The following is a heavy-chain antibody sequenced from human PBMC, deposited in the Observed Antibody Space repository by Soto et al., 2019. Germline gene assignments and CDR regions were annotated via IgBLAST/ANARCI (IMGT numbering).Heavy chain of an antibody. CDR3: AKVYIVDAFDI. Sequence: LRLSCEASGFTFGNYAMTWVRQGPGKGLEWVSAISGSGGSTYYADSVKGRFTISRDNSKNTLYLQMNSLRAEDTAVYYCAKVYIVDAFDIWGQGTMVTVSS. V-gene: IGHV3-23*01. CDR2: ISGSGGST. CDR1: GFTFGNYA. D-gene: IGHD5-12*01. J-gene: IGHJ3*02.